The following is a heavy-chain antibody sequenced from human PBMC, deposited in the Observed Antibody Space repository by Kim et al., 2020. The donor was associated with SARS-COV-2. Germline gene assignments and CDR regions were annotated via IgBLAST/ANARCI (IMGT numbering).Heavy chain of an antibody. Sequence: GRFTISRDNAKNSLYLQMNSLRAEDTAVYYCARAYYYVSSVPRQGCCFQHWGQGTLVTVSS. V-gene: IGHV3-11*05. CDR3: ARAYYYVSSVPRQGCCFQH. D-gene: IGHD3-22*01. J-gene: IGHJ1*01.